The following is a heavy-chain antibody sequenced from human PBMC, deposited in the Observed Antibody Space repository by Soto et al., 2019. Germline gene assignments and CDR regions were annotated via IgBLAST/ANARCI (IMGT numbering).Heavy chain of an antibody. V-gene: IGHV4-59*01. Sequence: QVQLQESGPGLVKPSETLSLTCTVSGGTISRYYWSWIRQPPGKGLEWIGYMYNTGSTVYNPSFKSPVTKSVDPSXNXLSLKLNSVTAADTAVYYCARDLWGYCGTDCYPLDVWGQGTTVTVSS. CDR3: ARDLWGYCGTDCYPLDV. J-gene: IGHJ6*02. CDR2: MYNTGST. D-gene: IGHD2-21*02. CDR1: GGTISRYY.